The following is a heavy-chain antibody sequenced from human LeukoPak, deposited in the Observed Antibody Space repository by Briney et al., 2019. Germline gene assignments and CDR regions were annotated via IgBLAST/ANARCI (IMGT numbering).Heavy chain of an antibody. CDR2: ISADNGKT. Sequence: ASVKVSFRASGYTFSIYGIIWVRQAPGQGLEWMGWISADNGKTKYAQKLQGRVTMTTDTSTTTAYMELRSLRSDDTAVYFCARPDYTLRYWGKRTLVTSPQ. CDR3: ARPDYTLRY. CDR1: GYTFSIYG. J-gene: IGHJ4*02. D-gene: IGHD4-11*01. V-gene: IGHV1-18*01.